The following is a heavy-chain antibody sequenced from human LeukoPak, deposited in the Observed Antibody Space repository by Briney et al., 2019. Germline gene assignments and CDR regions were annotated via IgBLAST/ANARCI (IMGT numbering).Heavy chain of an antibody. CDR1: GYTFTGYY. J-gene: IGHJ5*02. D-gene: IGHD3-9*01. CDR3: ARTPSELRYFDWLYWFDP. Sequence: ASVKVSCKASGYTFTGYYMHWVRQAPGQGLEWMGWINPNSGGTNYAQKFQGRVTMTRDTSIGTAYMELSRLRSDDTAVYYCARTPSELRYFDWLYWFDPWGQGTLVTVSS. V-gene: IGHV1-2*02. CDR2: INPNSGGT.